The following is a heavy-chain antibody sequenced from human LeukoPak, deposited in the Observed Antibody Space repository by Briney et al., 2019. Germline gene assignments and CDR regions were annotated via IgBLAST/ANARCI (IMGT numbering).Heavy chain of an antibody. CDR3: ASNERRGYTYGYFDY. J-gene: IGHJ4*02. CDR2: ISGRCDST. D-gene: IGHD5-18*01. Sequence: GGSLRLSCRTSGFTFSTYAMSWVRQAPGQGLELVSTISGRCDSTYYADSVRGRFTISRDNSKNTLYLLISGLRVEYTAVYYCASNERRGYTYGYFDYWGQGTLVTVSS. CDR1: GFTFSTYA. V-gene: IGHV3-23*01.